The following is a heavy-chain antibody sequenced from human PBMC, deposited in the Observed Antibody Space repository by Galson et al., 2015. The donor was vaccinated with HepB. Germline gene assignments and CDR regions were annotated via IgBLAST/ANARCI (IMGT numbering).Heavy chain of an antibody. D-gene: IGHD3-16*01. V-gene: IGHV1-46*01. CDR1: GYTFTIYY. CDR2: INPSGGST. CDR3: ARDQGGLDY. Sequence: SVKVSCKASGYTFTIYYLHWVRQAPGQGLEWMGIINPSGGSTSYAQKFQGRVTMTRDTSTSTVYMAVSSLRSEDTAVYYCARDQGGLDYWGQGTLVTVSS. J-gene: IGHJ4*02.